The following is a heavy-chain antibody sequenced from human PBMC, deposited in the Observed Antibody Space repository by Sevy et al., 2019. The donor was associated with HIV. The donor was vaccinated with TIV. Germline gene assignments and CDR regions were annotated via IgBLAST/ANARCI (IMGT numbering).Heavy chain of an antibody. CDR1: GFTFSSYA. CDR2: IGGSADYT. D-gene: IGHD3-10*01. Sequence: GGSLRLSCVTSGFTFSSYAMSWVRQTPGKGLEWVSAIGGSADYTYCADSVKGRFTISRDNSKNTLYLQMNGLRAEDTAVYYYAKEVSEHSYSDYWGQGTLVTVSS. CDR3: AKEVSEHSYSDY. V-gene: IGHV3-23*01. J-gene: IGHJ4*02.